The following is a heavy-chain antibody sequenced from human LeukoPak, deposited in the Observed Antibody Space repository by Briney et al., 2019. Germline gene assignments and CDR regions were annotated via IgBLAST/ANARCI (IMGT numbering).Heavy chain of an antibody. V-gene: IGHV4-59*01. Sequence: SETLSLTCTVSGGSISRYYWTWIRQPPGKGLEWIGYIYYTGSTNYNPSLKSRVTISVDTSKNQFSLKLSSVTAADTAVYYCAREGGYWGQGTLVTVSS. J-gene: IGHJ4*02. CDR3: AREGGY. CDR2: IYYTGST. D-gene: IGHD3-16*01. CDR1: GGSISRYY.